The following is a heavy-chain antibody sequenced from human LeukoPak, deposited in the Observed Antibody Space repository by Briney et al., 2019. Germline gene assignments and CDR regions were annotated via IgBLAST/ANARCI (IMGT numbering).Heavy chain of an antibody. CDR1: GGSISSYY. D-gene: IGHD3-10*01. Sequence: SETLSLTCTVSGGSISSYYWSWIRQPPGKGLEWIGYMSYSGSTHYNPSLKSRVTISVDTSKNQFSLKLSSVTAADTAAYYCARHVGNSGSGSYLTYFDYWGQGTLVTVSS. J-gene: IGHJ4*02. V-gene: IGHV4-59*08. CDR3: ARHVGNSGSGSYLTYFDY. CDR2: MSYSGST.